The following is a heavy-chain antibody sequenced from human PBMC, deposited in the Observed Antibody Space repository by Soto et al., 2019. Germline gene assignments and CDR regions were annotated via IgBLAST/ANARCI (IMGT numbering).Heavy chain of an antibody. CDR2: IYYSGST. Sequence: SETLTLTCSVSGGPISSSSYFWGWIRQPPGKGLEWIGSIYYSGSTYYNPSLKSRVTVSVDTSKNQFSLKLSSVTAADTAVYYCARHPSDFWFDPWGQGTLVTVSS. CDR3: ARHPSDFWFDP. V-gene: IGHV4-39*01. J-gene: IGHJ5*02. CDR1: GGPISSSSYF. D-gene: IGHD2-21*02.